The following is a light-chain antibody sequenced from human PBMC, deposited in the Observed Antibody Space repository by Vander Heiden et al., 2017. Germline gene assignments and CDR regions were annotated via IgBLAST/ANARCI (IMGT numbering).Light chain of an antibody. CDR3: AAWDDSLNGLYV. CDR2: SNN. Sequence: QSVLTQPPSASGTPGQRVTISCSRRISNIGRNTVNWYQHLPGTAPKLLINSNNQRPSGVPDRFSASKSGTSASLAISGLQSEDEAVYYCAAWDDSLNGLYVFGSGTKVTVL. V-gene: IGLV1-44*01. J-gene: IGLJ1*01. CDR1: ISNIGRNT.